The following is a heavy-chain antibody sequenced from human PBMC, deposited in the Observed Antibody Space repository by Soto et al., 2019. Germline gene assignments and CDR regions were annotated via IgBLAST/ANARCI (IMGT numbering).Heavy chain of an antibody. D-gene: IGHD3-3*01. Sequence: GASVKVSCKASGYTFNTYGLSWVRQAPGQGLEWMGWISTYTGNTDYPQRLQGRVTMDTDTSTSTAYMELRSLRSEDTAVYYCARYDFWSGYFANSAAFDIWGQGTMVTVSS. CDR1: GYTFNTYG. CDR2: ISTYTGNT. V-gene: IGHV1-18*01. J-gene: IGHJ3*02. CDR3: ARYDFWSGYFANSAAFDI.